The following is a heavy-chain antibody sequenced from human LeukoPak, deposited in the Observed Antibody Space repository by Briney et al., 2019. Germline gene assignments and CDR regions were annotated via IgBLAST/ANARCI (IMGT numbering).Heavy chain of an antibody. CDR2: IFPSGIT. Sequence: SETLSLTCIVSGDSISSGGKYWSWVRQPVGKRLEWIGRIFPSGITHYNPSLKSRVTISVDTSKNRFSLKLKSVTAADTAVYYCARSRRDYTYIYYYYYGMDVWGQGTTVTVSS. D-gene: IGHD4-11*01. CDR3: ARSRRDYTYIYYYYYGMDV. J-gene: IGHJ6*02. CDR1: GDSISSGGKY. V-gene: IGHV4-61*02.